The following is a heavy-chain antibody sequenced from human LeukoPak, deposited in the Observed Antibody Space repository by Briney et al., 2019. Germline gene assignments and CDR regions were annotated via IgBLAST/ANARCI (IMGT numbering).Heavy chain of an antibody. CDR1: GFTFSTFA. V-gene: IGHV3-23*01. D-gene: IGHD5-18*01. CDR3: AKDRVDTAMVA. J-gene: IGHJ5*02. Sequence: GGSLRLSCAASGFTFSTFAMIWVRQPPGKGLEWVSSIFPSGGEIHYADSVKGRFTISRDNSKNTLYLQMNSLRAEDTAVYYCAKDRVDTAMVAWGQGTLVTVSS. CDR2: IFPSGGEI.